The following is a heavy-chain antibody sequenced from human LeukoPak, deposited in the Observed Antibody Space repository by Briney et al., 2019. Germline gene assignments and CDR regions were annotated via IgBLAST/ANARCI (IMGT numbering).Heavy chain of an antibody. D-gene: IGHD3-22*01. CDR1: GGSISSGSYY. Sequence: PSETLSLTCTVSGGSISSGSYYWSWIRQPAGTGLEWIGRIYTSGSTNYNPSLKSRVTISGDTSKNQFSLKLSSVTAADTAVYYCARASYDYDSSGWVPFDYWGQGTLVTVSS. CDR3: ARASYDYDSSGWVPFDY. CDR2: IYTSGST. J-gene: IGHJ4*02. V-gene: IGHV4-61*02.